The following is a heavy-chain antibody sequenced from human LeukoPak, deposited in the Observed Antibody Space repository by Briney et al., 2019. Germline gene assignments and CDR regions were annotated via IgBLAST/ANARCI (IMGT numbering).Heavy chain of an antibody. V-gene: IGHV4-59*01. CDR1: GGSISSYY. Sequence: PSETLSLTCTVSGGSISSYYWSWIRQPPGKGLEWIGYIYYSGSTNYNPSLKSRVTISVDTSKNQFSLKLSSVTAADTAAYYCARALPDYYGSGSYGFDPWGQGTLVTVSS. CDR3: ARALPDYYGSGSYGFDP. D-gene: IGHD3-10*01. J-gene: IGHJ5*02. CDR2: IYYSGST.